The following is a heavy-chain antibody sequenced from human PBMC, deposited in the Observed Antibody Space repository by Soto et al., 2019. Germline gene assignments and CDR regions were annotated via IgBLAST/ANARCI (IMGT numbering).Heavy chain of an antibody. CDR3: ARVGSSSYFYFDY. V-gene: IGHV1-69*13. J-gene: IGHJ4*02. Sequence: ASVKVSCKASGGTFSSYAISWVRQAPGQGLEWMGGIIPIFCTANYAQKFQGRVTITADESTSTAYMELSSLRSEDTAVYYCARVGSSSYFYFDYWGQGTLVTVLL. CDR1: GGTFSSYA. D-gene: IGHD6-13*01. CDR2: IIPIFCTA.